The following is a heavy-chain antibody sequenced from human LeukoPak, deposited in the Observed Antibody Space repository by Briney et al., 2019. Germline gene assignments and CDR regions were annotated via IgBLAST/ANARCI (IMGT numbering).Heavy chain of an antibody. V-gene: IGHV3-21*01. CDR1: GFTFSSYS. J-gene: IGHJ4*02. CDR2: IISSSSYI. Sequence: GGSLRLSCAASGFTFSSYSMNWVRQAPGKGLEWVSSIISSSSYIYYADSVKGRFTISRDNAKNSLYLQMNSLRAEDTAVYYCARGTREYYYDSSGYLNFDYWGQGTLVTVSS. CDR3: ARGTREYYYDSSGYLNFDY. D-gene: IGHD3-22*01.